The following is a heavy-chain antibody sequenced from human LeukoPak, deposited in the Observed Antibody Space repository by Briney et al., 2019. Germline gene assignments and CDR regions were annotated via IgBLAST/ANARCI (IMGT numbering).Heavy chain of an antibody. CDR1: GFTFSTYA. V-gene: IGHV3-48*03. Sequence: GGSLRLSCAASGFTFSTYAMNWVRQAPGRGLEWVSFITNNGRAIYYADSVKGRFTISRDDAKNSLYLQMNTLRADDTAIYYCARDMRPLPERYFDLWGRGTLVTVSS. CDR2: ITNNGRAI. D-gene: IGHD1-14*01. CDR3: ARDMRPLPERYFDL. J-gene: IGHJ2*01.